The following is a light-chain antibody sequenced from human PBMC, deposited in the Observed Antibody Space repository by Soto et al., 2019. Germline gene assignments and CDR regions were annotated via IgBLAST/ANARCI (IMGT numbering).Light chain of an antibody. Sequence: DIQMTQSPSSLSASRGDRVTITCRASQNITTFLHWYHQKPGKAPKLLIYGASNLQSGVSSRFSASGSRTYFTLTITSLQPEDFASYYCQQTSDFPFTFGPGTTVD. V-gene: IGKV1-39*01. CDR3: QQTSDFPFT. CDR1: QNITTF. CDR2: GAS. J-gene: IGKJ3*01.